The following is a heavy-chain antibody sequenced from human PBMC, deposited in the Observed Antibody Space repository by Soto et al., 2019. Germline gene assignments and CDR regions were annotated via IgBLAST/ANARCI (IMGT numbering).Heavy chain of an antibody. J-gene: IGHJ4*02. CDR2: IKDDGGQQ. CDR3: GYTPRRGGFDS. D-gene: IGHD1-1*01. CDR1: GFPFSKYW. Sequence: PGGSLRLSCAASGFPFSKYWMSWVRQAPGKGLEWVANIKDDGGQQYYVDSVKGRFTISRDNAENSLYLHMSSLRVEDTAVYYCGYTPRRGGFDSWGQGTVVTVSS. V-gene: IGHV3-7*03.